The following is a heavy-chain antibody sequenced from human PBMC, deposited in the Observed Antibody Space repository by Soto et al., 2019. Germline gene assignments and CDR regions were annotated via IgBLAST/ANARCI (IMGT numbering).Heavy chain of an antibody. CDR3: ARQRVAADKYYCDY. V-gene: IGHV4-61*01. D-gene: IGHD6-13*01. CDR2: IYYRESN. J-gene: IGHJ4*02. CDR1: GGSVSSGSYF. Sequence: QVQLQESGPGLVKPSETLSLTCTVSGGSVSSGSYFWTWIRQPPGKGLDWIGYIYYRESNDYNPAIKSRVTASIETSKSQCSLMLSSETTAVTAVYSCARQRVAADKYYCDYWGKGTIGTVSS.